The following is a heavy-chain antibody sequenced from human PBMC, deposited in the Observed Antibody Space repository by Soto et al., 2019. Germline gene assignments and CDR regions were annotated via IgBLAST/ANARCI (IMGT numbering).Heavy chain of an antibody. CDR3: ARGIATGQLDP. J-gene: IGHJ5*02. Sequence: ASVKVSCKASGYTFTRYTMNWVRQAPGQRLEWMRWINPDNGNTKSSQKFQDRVIITRYTSASTAYMDLSSLRSEGTAVYYCARGIATGQLDPWGQGTLVTVSS. CDR2: INPDNGNT. V-gene: IGHV1-3*01. CDR1: GYTFTRYT. D-gene: IGHD2-15*01.